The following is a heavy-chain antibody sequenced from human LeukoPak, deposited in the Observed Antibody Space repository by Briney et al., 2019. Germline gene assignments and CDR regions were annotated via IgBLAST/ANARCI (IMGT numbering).Heavy chain of an antibody. CDR3: TRGADSSGWQTHY. CDR2: IYPSDSDT. V-gene: IGHV5-51*01. D-gene: IGHD6-19*01. Sequence: GESLKISFKGSGYTFTNYWIAWERQMPGRGLEWMGIIYPSDSDTTYSPSFQGQVTISADKSISTAYLQWNSLKASDTAMYYCTRGADSSGWQTHYWGQGTLVTVSS. J-gene: IGHJ4*02. CDR1: GYTFTNYW.